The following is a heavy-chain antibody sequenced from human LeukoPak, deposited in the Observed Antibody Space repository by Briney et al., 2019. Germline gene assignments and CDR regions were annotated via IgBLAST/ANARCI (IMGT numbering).Heavy chain of an antibody. CDR3: ARDGKLSYDFWSGYSTEAYNAFDI. CDR1: GGSISSYY. D-gene: IGHD3-3*01. V-gene: IGHV4-59*01. J-gene: IGHJ3*02. CDR2: IYYSGST. Sequence: SETLSLTCTVSGGSISSYYWSWIRQPPGKGLEWIGYIYYSGSTYYNPSLESRVTISVDTSKNQFSLKLSSVTAADTAVYYCARDGKLSYDFWSGYSTEAYNAFDIWGQGTMVTVSS.